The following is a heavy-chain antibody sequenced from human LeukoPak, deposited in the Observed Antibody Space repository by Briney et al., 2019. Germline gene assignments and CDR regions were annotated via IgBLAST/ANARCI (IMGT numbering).Heavy chain of an antibody. Sequence: GESLRISRKGSGYSFTSYWISWVRQMPGKGLEWMGRIDPSDSYTYYSPSFQGHVTISADKSISTAHLQWSSLKASDTAMYYCARHSGPLEALDIWGQGTMVTDSS. CDR2: IDPSDSYT. CDR1: GYSFTSYW. CDR3: ARHSGPLEALDI. J-gene: IGHJ3*02. D-gene: IGHD6-13*01. V-gene: IGHV5-10-1*01.